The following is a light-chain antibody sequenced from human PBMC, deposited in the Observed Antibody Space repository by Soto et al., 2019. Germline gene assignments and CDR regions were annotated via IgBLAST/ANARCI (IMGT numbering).Light chain of an antibody. J-gene: IGKJ1*01. CDR1: QTISSW. CDR3: QHYNSYSEV. Sequence: DIQMTQSPSTLSASVGDRVTITCRASQTISSWLAWYQQKPGKAPKLLIYKASTLKSGVPSRFSGSGSGTEFTLTISSLQPDDFATYYCQHYNSYSEVFGQGTKV. CDR2: KAS. V-gene: IGKV1-5*03.